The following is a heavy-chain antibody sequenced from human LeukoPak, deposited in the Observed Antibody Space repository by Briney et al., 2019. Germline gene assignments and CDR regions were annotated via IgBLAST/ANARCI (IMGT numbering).Heavy chain of an antibody. CDR2: IYRDGST. V-gene: IGHV3-53*01. CDR1: GLTVSTSY. Sequence: PGGSLRLSCAASGLTVSTSYMSWVRQALGKGLEWVSSIYRDGSTYHADSVKGRFTISRDNSKNTLYLQMNSLRAEDTAVYNCARWQSYDSSGYYWIDYWGQGTLVTVSS. D-gene: IGHD3-22*01. J-gene: IGHJ4*02. CDR3: ARWQSYDSSGYYWIDY.